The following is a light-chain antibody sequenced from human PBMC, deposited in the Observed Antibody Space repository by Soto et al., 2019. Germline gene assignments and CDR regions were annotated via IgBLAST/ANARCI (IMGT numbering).Light chain of an antibody. CDR3: QQYGSSRWT. Sequence: EIVMTQSPATLSVSPGEGATVSCRASQSVSSNLAWYQQKPGQAPRLPIYGASTRATGIPARFSGSGSGTEFTLTIRRLEPEDFAVYYCQQYGSSRWTFGQGTKVDIK. J-gene: IGKJ1*01. CDR1: QSVSSN. V-gene: IGKV3-15*01. CDR2: GAS.